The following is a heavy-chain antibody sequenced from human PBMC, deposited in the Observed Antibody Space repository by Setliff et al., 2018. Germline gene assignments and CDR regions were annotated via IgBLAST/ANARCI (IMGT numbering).Heavy chain of an antibody. CDR3: ARDHGAYSSSWYGYYYYMDV. D-gene: IGHD6-13*01. J-gene: IGHJ6*03. V-gene: IGHV3-21*01. Sequence: GESLKISCAASGFTFSSYSMNWVRQAPGKGLEWVSSISSRSSYIYYADSVKGRFTISRDNAKNSLYLQMNSLRAEDTAVYYCARDHGAYSSSWYGYYYYMDVWGKGTTVTVSS. CDR1: GFTFSSYS. CDR2: ISSRSSYI.